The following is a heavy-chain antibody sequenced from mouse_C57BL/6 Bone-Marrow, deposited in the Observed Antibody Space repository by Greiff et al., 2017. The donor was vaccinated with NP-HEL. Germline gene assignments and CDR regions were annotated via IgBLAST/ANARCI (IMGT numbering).Heavy chain of an antibody. CDR3: ARRYRGLYYYAMDY. J-gene: IGHJ4*01. Sequence: EVKLVESGGGLVKPGGSLELSCAASGFTFSDYGMHWVRPAPEKGLEWVAYISSGSSTIYYADTVKGRFLISRDNAKNTLFLQMTSLRAEDTAMYYCARRYRGLYYYAMDYWGQGTSVTVSS. D-gene: IGHD2-12*01. V-gene: IGHV5-17*01. CDR2: ISSGSSTI. CDR1: GFTFSDYG.